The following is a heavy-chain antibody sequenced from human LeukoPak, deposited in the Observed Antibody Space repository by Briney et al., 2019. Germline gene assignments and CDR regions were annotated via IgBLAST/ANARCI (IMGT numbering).Heavy chain of an antibody. D-gene: IGHD5-18*01. CDR1: GGSISTYY. J-gene: IGHJ4*02. V-gene: IGHV4-59*01. Sequence: SETLSLTCTVSGGSISTYYWSWIRQPPGKGLEWIGYIYYSGSTNYNPSLKSRVTISVDTSKNQFSLKLSSVTAADTAVYFCARQADTAMITGGFYFDSWGQGTLVIVSS. CDR2: IYYSGST. CDR3: ARQADTAMITGGFYFDS.